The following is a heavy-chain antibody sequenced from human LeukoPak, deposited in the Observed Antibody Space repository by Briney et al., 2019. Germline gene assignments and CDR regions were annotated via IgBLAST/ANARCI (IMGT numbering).Heavy chain of an antibody. CDR1: GLTFGKYW. CDR2: IKLDGSEK. D-gene: IGHD1-1*01. J-gene: IGHJ4*02. V-gene: IGHV3-7*01. Sequence: GGSLRLSCVASGLTFGKYWMSWVRQAPGKGLEWVANIKLDGSEKSYVDSVKGRFTISRDDVKNMLYLQMNSLRVEDTGLYYCSTVEHFWGQGTLVTVSS. CDR3: STVEHF.